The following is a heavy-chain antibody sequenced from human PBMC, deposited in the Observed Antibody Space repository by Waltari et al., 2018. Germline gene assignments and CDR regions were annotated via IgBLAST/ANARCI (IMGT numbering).Heavy chain of an antibody. CDR3: ARRAGGYDDAFDI. Sequence: QVQLQESGPGLVKPSETLSLTCAVSGYSISSGYYWGWIRQPPGKGLEWFVSIYNSGSTYYNPSLKSRVTISVDTSKNQFSLKLSSVTAADTAVYYCARRAGGYDDAFDIWGQGTMVTVSS. J-gene: IGHJ3*02. V-gene: IGHV4-38-2*01. D-gene: IGHD5-12*01. CDR2: IYNSGST. CDR1: GYSISSGYY.